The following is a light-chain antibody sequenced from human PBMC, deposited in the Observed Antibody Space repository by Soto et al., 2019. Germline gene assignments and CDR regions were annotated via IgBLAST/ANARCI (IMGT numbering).Light chain of an antibody. CDR1: SSNIGAGYD. V-gene: IGLV1-40*01. CDR3: QSYDSSLSV. Sequence: QSVLTQPPSVSGAPGQRVTISCTGSSSNIGAGYDVHWYQQLPGTAPKLLIYGNSNRPSGVPDRFSGSKSGTSASLAITGLQAEAEADYYCQSYDSSLSVFGTGTNLTVL. J-gene: IGLJ1*01. CDR2: GNS.